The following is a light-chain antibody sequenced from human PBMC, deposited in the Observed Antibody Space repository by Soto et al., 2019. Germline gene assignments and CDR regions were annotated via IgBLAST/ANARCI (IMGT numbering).Light chain of an antibody. J-gene: IGLJ3*02. V-gene: IGLV1-40*01. CDR1: NSNIGAGYD. CDR3: QSYDSSLSGWV. Sequence: QSVLTQPPSVSGAPGQRVTISCTGYNSNIGAGYDVHWYQQLPGTAPKLLIYGNINRPSGVPDRFSASKSGTSASLAITGLQAEYEADYYCQSYDSSLSGWVFGGGTKLTVL. CDR2: GNI.